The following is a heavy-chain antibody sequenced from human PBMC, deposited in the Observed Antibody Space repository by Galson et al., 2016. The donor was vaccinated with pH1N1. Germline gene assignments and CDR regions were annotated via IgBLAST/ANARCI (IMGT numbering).Heavy chain of an antibody. J-gene: IGHJ4*02. CDR2: INPNSGGR. CDR3: ARGSGYSGYDPDYYFDY. Sequence: SVKVSCKASGGTFNGFAFSWVRQAPGQGLEWMGWINPNSGGRNYAQKFQGRVTMTRDTSISTAYMELSRLRSDDTAVYSCARGSGYSGYDPDYYFDYWGQGTLVTVSS. D-gene: IGHD5-12*01. CDR1: GGTFNGFA. V-gene: IGHV1-2*02.